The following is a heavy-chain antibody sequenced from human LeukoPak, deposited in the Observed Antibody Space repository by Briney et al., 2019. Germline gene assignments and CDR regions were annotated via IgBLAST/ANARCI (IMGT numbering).Heavy chain of an antibody. CDR1: GFPFSTYW. Sequence: GGSLRLSCAASGFPFSTYWMSWVRQAPGKGLEWVANIKQDGSEKYYVDSVKGRFTISRDNAKNSLYLQMNSLRAEDTAVYFCARPTYGDYVYFDYWGQGTLVTVSP. V-gene: IGHV3-7*01. CDR3: ARPTYGDYVYFDY. CDR2: IKQDGSEK. D-gene: IGHD4-17*01. J-gene: IGHJ4*02.